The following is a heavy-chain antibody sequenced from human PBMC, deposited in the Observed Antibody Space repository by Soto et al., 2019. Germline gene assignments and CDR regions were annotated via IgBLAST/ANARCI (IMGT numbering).Heavy chain of an antibody. CDR3: ARTWGGGAAAAAKVLYYFDY. V-gene: IGHV3-30-3*01. D-gene: IGHD6-13*01. CDR1: GFTFSSYA. J-gene: IGHJ4*02. CDR2: ISYDGSNK. Sequence: ESGGGVVQPGRSLRLSCAASGFTFSSYAMHWVRQAPGKGLEWVAVISYDGSNKYYADSVKGRFTISRDNSKNTLYLQMNSLRAEDTAVYYCARTWGGGAAAAAKVLYYFDYWGQGTLVTVSS.